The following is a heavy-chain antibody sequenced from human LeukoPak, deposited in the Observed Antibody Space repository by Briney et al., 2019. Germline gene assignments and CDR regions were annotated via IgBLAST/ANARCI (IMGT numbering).Heavy chain of an antibody. Sequence: PSETLSLTCAVYGGSFSGYYWSWIRQPPGKGLEWIGEINHSGSTNYNPSLKSRVTISVDTSKNQFSLKLSSVTAADTAVYYCARRNYRGYCSSTSCYRNWFDPWGQGTLVTVSS. V-gene: IGHV4-34*01. CDR1: GGSFSGYY. CDR2: INHSGST. D-gene: IGHD2-2*02. CDR3: ARRNYRGYCSSTSCYRNWFDP. J-gene: IGHJ5*02.